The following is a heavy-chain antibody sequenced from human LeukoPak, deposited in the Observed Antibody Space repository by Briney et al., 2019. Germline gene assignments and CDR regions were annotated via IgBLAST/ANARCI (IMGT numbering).Heavy chain of an antibody. V-gene: IGHV1-69*13. CDR1: GGTFNSYA. CDR2: IIPIFGTA. CDR3: ARDLSAAVVQL. J-gene: IGHJ4*02. D-gene: IGHD6-19*01. Sequence: ASVKVSCKASGGTFNSYAISWVRQAPGQGLEWMGGIIPIFGTANYAQKFQGRVTITADESTSTAYMELSSLRSEDTAVYYCARDLSAAVVQLWGQGTLVTVSS.